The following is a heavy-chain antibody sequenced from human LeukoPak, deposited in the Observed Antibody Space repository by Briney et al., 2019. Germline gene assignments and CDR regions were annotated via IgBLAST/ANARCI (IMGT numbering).Heavy chain of an antibody. CDR2: MYYSGGT. CDR1: GGSISSYY. Sequence: SETLSLTCTVSGGSISSYYWSWIRQPPGKGLEWIGYMYYSGGTNYNPSLKSRVTISVDTSKNQFSLKLSSVTAADTAVYYCARVEYSYGHQYYVDYWGQGTLVTVSS. V-gene: IGHV4-59*01. CDR3: ARVEYSYGHQYYVDY. D-gene: IGHD5-18*01. J-gene: IGHJ4*02.